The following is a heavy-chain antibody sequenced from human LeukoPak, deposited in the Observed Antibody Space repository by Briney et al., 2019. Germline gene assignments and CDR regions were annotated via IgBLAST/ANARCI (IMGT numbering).Heavy chain of an antibody. D-gene: IGHD2-2*01. V-gene: IGHV1-8*01. J-gene: IGHJ5*02. Sequence: ASVKVSCKASGHTFTSYDINWVRQATGQGLEWMGWMNPNSGNTGYAQKFQGRVTMTRNTSISTAYMELSSLRSEDTAVYYCARSEYCSSTSCYYTGAYNWFDPWGQGTLVTVSS. CDR2: MNPNSGNT. CDR1: GHTFTSYD. CDR3: ARSEYCSSTSCYYTGAYNWFDP.